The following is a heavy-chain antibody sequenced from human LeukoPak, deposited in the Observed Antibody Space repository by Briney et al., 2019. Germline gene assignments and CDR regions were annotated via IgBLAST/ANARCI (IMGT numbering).Heavy chain of an antibody. D-gene: IGHD3-16*01. CDR3: VREKSGGTYDY. V-gene: IGHV1-46*01. CDR2: IRPIDNST. CDR1: GYTFTKYY. J-gene: IGHJ4*02. Sequence: ASVKVSYKTSGYTFTKYYIHWVRQAPGQGLEWMGTIRPIDNSTSYAQNFQGRVSMTSDMSTSAGYMELSSLRYEDTAIYYCVREKSGGTYDYWGQGTLVTVSS.